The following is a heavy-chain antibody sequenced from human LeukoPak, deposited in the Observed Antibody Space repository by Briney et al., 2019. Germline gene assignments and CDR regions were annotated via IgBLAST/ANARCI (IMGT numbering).Heavy chain of an antibody. V-gene: IGHV3-9*01. CDR1: GFTFDDYA. Sequence: PGGSLRLSCAASGFTFDDYAMHWVRQAPGKGLEWVSGISWNSGSIGYADSVKGRFTISRDNAKNSLYLQMNSLRAEDTALYYCAKDGPDYYDSSGYYYGCYFDYWGQGTLVTVSS. J-gene: IGHJ4*02. CDR2: ISWNSGSI. D-gene: IGHD3-22*01. CDR3: AKDGPDYYDSSGYYYGCYFDY.